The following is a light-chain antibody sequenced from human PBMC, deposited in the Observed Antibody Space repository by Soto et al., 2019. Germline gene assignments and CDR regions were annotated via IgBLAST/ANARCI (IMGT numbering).Light chain of an antibody. CDR2: EVS. J-gene: IGLJ1*01. CDR3: SAYAGSNNVV. CDR1: SSNIGAGYV. V-gene: IGLV1-40*01. Sequence: QSVLTQPPSVSGAPGQRVTISCTGSSSNIGAGYVVHWYQQRPGAAPKLIIYEVSQRPSGVADRFSGSRSGKPASLTVSGLQTEDDADYYCSAYAGSNNVVFVSGTKVTAL.